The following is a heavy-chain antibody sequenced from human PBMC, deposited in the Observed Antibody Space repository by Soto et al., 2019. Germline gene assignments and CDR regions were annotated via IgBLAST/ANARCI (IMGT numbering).Heavy chain of an antibody. CDR2: IIPIFGTA. CDR3: ARIDYYDSSGYLGYFEY. CDR1: GGTFSSDA. J-gene: IGHJ4*02. V-gene: IGHV1-69*13. Sequence: SSVKVSYNDTGGTFSSDAISWVRQAPGQGLEWMGGIIPIFGTANYAQKFQGRVTITADESTSTAYMELSSLRSEDTAVYYCARIDYYDSSGYLGYFEYWGQGTLVPVSS. D-gene: IGHD3-22*01.